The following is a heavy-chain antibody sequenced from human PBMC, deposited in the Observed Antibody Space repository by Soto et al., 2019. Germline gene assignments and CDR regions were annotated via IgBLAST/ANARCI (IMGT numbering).Heavy chain of an antibody. V-gene: IGHV4-34*01. D-gene: IGHD3-10*01. CDR1: GGSFSGYY. CDR3: ARVEALPDYYYYGMDV. J-gene: IGHJ6*02. Sequence: SETLSLTCAVYGGSFSGYYWSWIRQPPGKGLEWIGEINHSGSTNYNPSLKSRVTISVDTSKNQFSLKLSSVTAADTAVYYCARVEALPDYYYYGMDVWGQGTTVTVSS. CDR2: INHSGST.